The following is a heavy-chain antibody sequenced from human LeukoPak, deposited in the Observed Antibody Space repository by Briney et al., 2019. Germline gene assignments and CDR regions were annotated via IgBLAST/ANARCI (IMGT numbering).Heavy chain of an antibody. CDR3: AKDIRSSGWYDLDY. CDR1: GFTFDGYA. D-gene: IGHD6-19*01. J-gene: IGHJ4*02. CDR2: ISWNGGSI. V-gene: IGHV3-9*01. Sequence: GGSLRLSCAASGFTFDGYAMHWVRQGPGKGLEWVSGISWNGGSIGYADSVKGRFTISRDNAKNSLYLQMDSLRAEDTALYYCAKDIRSSGWYDLDYWGQGTLVTVSS.